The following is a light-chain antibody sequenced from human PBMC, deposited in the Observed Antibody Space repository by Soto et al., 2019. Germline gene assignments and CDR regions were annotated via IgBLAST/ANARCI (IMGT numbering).Light chain of an antibody. V-gene: IGKV1-39*01. CDR3: QQTFNTPRT. CDR2: AAS. J-gene: IGKJ2*01. CDR1: QSISSY. Sequence: DIQMTQSPSSLSASVGDRVTITCRATQSISSYLNWYQQQPGEAPKLLIYAASILQIGVPSRFSGSRSGTDFTLTISSLQPGDFATYFCQQTFNTPRTFGQGTELEIK.